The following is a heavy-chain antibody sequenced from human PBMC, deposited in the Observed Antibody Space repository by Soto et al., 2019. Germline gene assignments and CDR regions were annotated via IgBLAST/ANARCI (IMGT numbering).Heavy chain of an antibody. CDR3: ALIPGYYDSRGAFDI. D-gene: IGHD3-22*01. J-gene: IGHJ3*02. CDR1: GFTFDDYA. V-gene: IGHV3-43*02. Sequence: GESLRLSCAASGFTFDDYAMHWVRQAPGKGLEWVSLISGDGGSTYYADSVKGRFTISRDNSKNSLYLQMNSLRTEDTALYYCALIPGYYDSRGAFDIWGQGTMVTVSS. CDR2: ISGDGGST.